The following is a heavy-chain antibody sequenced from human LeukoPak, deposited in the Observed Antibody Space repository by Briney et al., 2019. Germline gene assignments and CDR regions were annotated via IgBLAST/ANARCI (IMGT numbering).Heavy chain of an antibody. Sequence: GGSLRLSCAASGFTFSSYGMHWVRQAPGKGLEWVSAITDSGGDTYHADSVKGRFTISRDNSKNMLYLQMNSLRAEDSAIYYCAKGSGSSRPYYFDYWGQGTLVTVSS. D-gene: IGHD6-6*01. CDR3: AKGSGSSRPYYFDY. J-gene: IGHJ4*02. CDR2: ITDSGGDT. CDR1: GFTFSSYG. V-gene: IGHV3-23*01.